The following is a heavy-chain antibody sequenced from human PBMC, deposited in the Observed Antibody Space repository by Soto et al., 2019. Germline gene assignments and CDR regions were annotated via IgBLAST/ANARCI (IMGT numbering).Heavy chain of an antibody. CDR3: ASGLGWFDP. CDR2: LYYSGST. J-gene: IGHJ5*02. V-gene: IGHV4-39*01. CDR1: GDSVSSSSYY. Sequence: LSLTCTVSGDSVSSSSYYWGWIRQPPGKGLEWIGSLYYSGSTYYNPSLKSRVTISVDTSKNQFSLKLNSVTAADTAVYYCASGLGWFDPWGQGTLVTVSS.